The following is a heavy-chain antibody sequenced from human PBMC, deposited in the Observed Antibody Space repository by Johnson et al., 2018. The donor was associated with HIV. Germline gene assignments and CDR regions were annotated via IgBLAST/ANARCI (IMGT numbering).Heavy chain of an antibody. J-gene: IGHJ3*01. D-gene: IGHD5-18*01. CDR3: ARDQRGGYSYGDAFDF. Sequence: QVQLVESGGGVVQPGRSLRLSCAASGFTFSTYAIHWVRQAPGKGLEWVAIISYDGSTKYYADSVKGRFTISRDNSKNSLYLQMNTLRAEDTAVYYCARDQRGGYSYGDAFDFWGQGTVVSVST. V-gene: IGHV3-30-3*01. CDR1: GFTFSTYA. CDR2: ISYDGSTK.